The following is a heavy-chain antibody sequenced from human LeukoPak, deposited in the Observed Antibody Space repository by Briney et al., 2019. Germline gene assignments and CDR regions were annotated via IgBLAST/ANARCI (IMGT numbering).Heavy chain of an antibody. D-gene: IGHD3-22*01. V-gene: IGHV3-49*04. J-gene: IGHJ4*02. CDR2: IRSKAYGGTT. Sequence: PGGSLRLSCTASGFTFGDYAMSWVRQAPGKGLEWVGFIRSKAYGGTTEYAASVKGRFTISRDDSKSIAYLQMNSLKTEDTAVYYCTRAVPDYYDSSGYYYWGQGTLVTVSS. CDR1: GFTFGDYA. CDR3: TRAVPDYYDSSGYYY.